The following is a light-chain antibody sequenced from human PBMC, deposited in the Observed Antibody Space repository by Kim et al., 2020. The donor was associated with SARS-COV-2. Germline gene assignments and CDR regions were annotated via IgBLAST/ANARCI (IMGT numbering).Light chain of an antibody. V-gene: IGLV6-57*04. CDR3: QSYDSSSWV. CDR2: EDD. CDR1: GGSIASNY. J-gene: IGLJ2*01. Sequence: NFMLTQPHSVSGSPEKTVTISCTRSGGSIASNYVQWYQQRPGSVPTTVIYEDDQRPSGVPDRFSGSIDSPSNSASLTISGLKTEDEADYYCQSYDSSSWVFGGGTQLTVL.